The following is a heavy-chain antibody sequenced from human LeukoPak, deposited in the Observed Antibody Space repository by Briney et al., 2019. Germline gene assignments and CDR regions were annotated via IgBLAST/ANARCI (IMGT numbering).Heavy chain of an antibody. CDR1: GYTFTGYY. J-gene: IGHJ5*02. D-gene: IGHD3-22*01. Sequence: GASVKVSCKASGYTFTGYYMHWVRQAPGQGLEWMGWINPNSGGTNYAQKFQGRVTMTRDTSISTAYMELSRLRSDDTAVYYCARPRPQGYDSSGYYPWGQGTLVTVSS. V-gene: IGHV1-2*02. CDR2: INPNSGGT. CDR3: ARPRPQGYDSSGYYP.